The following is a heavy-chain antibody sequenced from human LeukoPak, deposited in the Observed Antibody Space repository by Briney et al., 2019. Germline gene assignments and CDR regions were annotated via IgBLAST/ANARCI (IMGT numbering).Heavy chain of an antibody. V-gene: IGHV3-48*03. Sequence: PGGSLRLSCAASGFTFRIDEMSWLRQAPGKGLEWVSYISSSGSTIYYADSVKGRFTISRDNAKNSLYLQMNSLRAEDTAVYYCARRSVTTYCYFDRGGRGTLVTVSS. D-gene: IGHD4-17*01. CDR2: ISSSGSTI. CDR1: GFTFRIDE. CDR3: ARRSVTTYCYFDR. J-gene: IGHJ2*01.